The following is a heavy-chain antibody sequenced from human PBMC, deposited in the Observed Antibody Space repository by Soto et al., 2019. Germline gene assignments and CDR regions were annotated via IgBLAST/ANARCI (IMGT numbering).Heavy chain of an antibody. V-gene: IGHV3-23*01. CDR3: AKRYCTDGYCHLDV. Sequence: GGSLRLSCAASGFTFSSYAMSWVRQAPGKGLEWVSAISGSGGSTYYADSVKGRFTISRDNSKNTVYLQMNSLRAEDTAVYYCAKRYCTDGYCHLDVWGQGTTVTVSS. J-gene: IGHJ6*02. CDR1: GFTFSSYA. CDR2: ISGSGGST. D-gene: IGHD2-8*01.